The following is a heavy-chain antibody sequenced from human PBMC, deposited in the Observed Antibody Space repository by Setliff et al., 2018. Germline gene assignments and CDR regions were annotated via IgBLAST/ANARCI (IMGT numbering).Heavy chain of an antibody. V-gene: IGHV4-39*07. Sequence: KTSETLSLTCTVSGGSISSSSYYWGWIRQPPGKGLEWIGSIYYSGSTYYNPSLKSRVTISVDTSKNQFSLKLSSVTAADTAVYYCARVSQYSSGWYYYYYYGMDVWGQGTTVT. CDR2: IYYSGST. D-gene: IGHD6-19*01. CDR1: GGSISSSSYY. CDR3: ARVSQYSSGWYYYYYYGMDV. J-gene: IGHJ6*02.